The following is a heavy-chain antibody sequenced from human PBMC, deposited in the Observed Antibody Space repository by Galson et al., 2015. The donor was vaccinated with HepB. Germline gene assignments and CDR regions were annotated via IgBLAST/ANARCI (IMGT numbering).Heavy chain of an antibody. D-gene: IGHD4-23*01. Sequence: SLRLSCAASGFIFTDYGMSWVRQAPGKGLEWVSTISGDADNTHYAGSVKGRFTISRDNSKSVLYLQMNSLRGEDTALYYCARDVGGSAFFDCWGQGTLVTVSS. J-gene: IGHJ4*02. CDR1: GFIFTDYG. CDR3: ARDVGGSAFFDC. CDR2: ISGDADNT. V-gene: IGHV3-23*01.